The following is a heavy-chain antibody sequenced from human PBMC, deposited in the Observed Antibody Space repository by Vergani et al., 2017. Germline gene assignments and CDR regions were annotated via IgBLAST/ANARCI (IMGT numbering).Heavy chain of an antibody. V-gene: IGHV3-9*01. Sequence: EVQLVESGGGLVQPGRSLRLSCAASGFTFDDYAMHWVRQAPGKGLEWVSGISWNSGSIGYADSVKGRFTISRDNAKNSLYLQMNSLKTEDTAVYYCTTDGVIVVVPAAINVAYYYYGMGVWGQGTTVTVSS. J-gene: IGHJ6*02. D-gene: IGHD2-2*02. CDR1: GFTFDDYA. CDR2: ISWNSGSI. CDR3: TTDGVIVVVPAAINVAYYYYGMGV.